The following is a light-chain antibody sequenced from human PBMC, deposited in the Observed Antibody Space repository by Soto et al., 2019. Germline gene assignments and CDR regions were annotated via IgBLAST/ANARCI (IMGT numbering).Light chain of an antibody. CDR1: QSVGNDY. Sequence: EIVLTQSPGTLSLSPGERATLSCRASQSVGNDYLAWYQQKPGQPPRLLIYHASSRATGIPDRFSGSGSGADFTLTISRPEPEDFAVYYCHQYAYAPLTFGGGTKVEIK. CDR3: HQYAYAPLT. J-gene: IGKJ4*01. CDR2: HAS. V-gene: IGKV3-20*01.